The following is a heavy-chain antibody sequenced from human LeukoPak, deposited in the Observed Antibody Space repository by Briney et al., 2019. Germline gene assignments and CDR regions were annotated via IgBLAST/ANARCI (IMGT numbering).Heavy chain of an antibody. CDR2: IFYSGSI. D-gene: IGHD5-18*01. Sequence: PSGTLSLTCTVSGGSISSYYWSWIRQPPGKGLEWIGYIFYSGSINYNHSLKSRVTISVDTSKNQLSLKLSSVTAADTAVYYCASRGYSYGYDYFDYWGKGTLVTVSS. V-gene: IGHV4-59*08. CDR1: GGSISSYY. CDR3: ASRGYSYGYDYFDY. J-gene: IGHJ4*02.